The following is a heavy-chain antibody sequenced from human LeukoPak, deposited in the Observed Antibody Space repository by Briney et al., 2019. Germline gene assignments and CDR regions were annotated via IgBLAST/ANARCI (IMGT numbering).Heavy chain of an antibody. Sequence: GGSLRLSCAASGFTFSSYWMSWVRQAPGKGLEWVANIKQDGSEKYYVDSVKGGFTISRDNAKNSLYPQMNSLRAEDTAVYYCATPGGIAARPFWGQGTMVTVSS. D-gene: IGHD6-6*01. CDR3: ATPGGIAARPF. J-gene: IGHJ3*01. V-gene: IGHV3-7*01. CDR1: GFTFSSYW. CDR2: IKQDGSEK.